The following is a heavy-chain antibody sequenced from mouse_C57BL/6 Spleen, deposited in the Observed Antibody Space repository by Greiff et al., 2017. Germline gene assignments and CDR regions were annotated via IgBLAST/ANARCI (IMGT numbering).Heavy chain of an antibody. Sequence: EVQVVESGGGLVKPGGSLKLSCAASGFTFSSYAMSWVRQTPEKRLEWVATISDGGSYTYYPDNVKGRFTISRDNAKNNLYLQMSHLKSEDTAMYYCARLRQYFDVWGTGTTVTVSA. D-gene: IGHD2-12*01. CDR2: ISDGGSYT. V-gene: IGHV5-4*01. J-gene: IGHJ1*03. CDR1: GFTFSSYA. CDR3: ARLRQYFDV.